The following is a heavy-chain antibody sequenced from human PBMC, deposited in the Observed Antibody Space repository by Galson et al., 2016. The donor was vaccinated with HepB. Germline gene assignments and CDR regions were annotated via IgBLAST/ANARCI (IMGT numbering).Heavy chain of an antibody. CDR2: IYYTGST. CDR3: ARDGRLGEKGLYDF. CDR1: GGSISSGVHS. V-gene: IGHV4-31*03. Sequence: TLSLTCTVSGGSISSGVHSWSWIRQHPGKGLEWIGYIYYTGSTDCNPSLKNRVTISVDTSKNQFSLKLSSVTAADTAVYYCARDGRLGEKGLYDFWGQGTLVTVSS. J-gene: IGHJ4*02. D-gene: IGHD3-10*01.